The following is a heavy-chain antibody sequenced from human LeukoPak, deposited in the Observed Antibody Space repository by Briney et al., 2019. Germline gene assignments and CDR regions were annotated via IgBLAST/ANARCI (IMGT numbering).Heavy chain of an antibody. CDR2: IYYSGST. CDR1: GGSISSGDYY. V-gene: IGHV4-30-4*01. D-gene: IGHD3-3*01. J-gene: IGHJ4*02. CDR3: AREGAYDTTYYFDY. Sequence: SETLSLTCTVSGGSISSGDYYWSWIRQPPGTGLEWIGYIYYSGSTYYNPSLKSRVTISVDTSKNQSSLKLSSVTAADTAVYYCAREGAYDTTYYFDYWGQGTLVTVSS.